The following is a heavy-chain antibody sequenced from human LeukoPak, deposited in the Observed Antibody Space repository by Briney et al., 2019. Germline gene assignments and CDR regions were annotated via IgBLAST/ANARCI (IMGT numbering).Heavy chain of an antibody. Sequence: SETLSLTCTVSGDSISSSRHSWGWIRQPPGKGLEWIGSISYSGSTYYNPSLKTRVTMSVDTSENQFSLNLSSVTAADTAVYYCARDRPYDSNAYTHDAFDIWGQGTMVTVSS. J-gene: IGHJ3*02. CDR2: ISYSGST. CDR3: ARDRPYDSNAYTHDAFDI. CDR1: GDSISSSRHS. V-gene: IGHV4-39*07. D-gene: IGHD3-22*01.